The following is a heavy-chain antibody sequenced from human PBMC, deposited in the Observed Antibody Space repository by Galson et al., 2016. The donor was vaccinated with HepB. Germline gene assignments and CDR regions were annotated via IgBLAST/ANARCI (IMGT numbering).Heavy chain of an antibody. CDR2: TYYRSRWLY. Sequence: CAISGDSVSNKDAAWNWIRQSPSRGLEWLGRTYYRSRWLYDYAPSVERRIIMKSYTSSYQLSLQVNSVTPEDSAVYYCARDPVHDYGDSRLWFDPWGQGTPVTVSS. V-gene: IGHV6-1*01. J-gene: IGHJ5*02. CDR1: GDSVSNKDAA. CDR3: ARDPVHDYGDSRLWFDP. D-gene: IGHD4/OR15-4a*01.